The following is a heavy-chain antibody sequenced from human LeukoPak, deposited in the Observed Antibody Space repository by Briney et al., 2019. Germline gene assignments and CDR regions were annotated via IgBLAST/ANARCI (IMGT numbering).Heavy chain of an antibody. V-gene: IGHV3-33*01. CDR1: GFTFGSYG. D-gene: IGHD6-19*01. J-gene: IGHJ4*02. CDR3: ARDPFGYSSGWADY. CDR2: IWYDGSNK. Sequence: GGSLRLSCAASGFTFGSYGMQWVRQAPGKGLEWVAVIWYDGSNKYYADSVKGRFTISRDNSKNTLYLQMNSLRAEDTAVYYCARDPFGYSSGWADYWGQGTLVTVSS.